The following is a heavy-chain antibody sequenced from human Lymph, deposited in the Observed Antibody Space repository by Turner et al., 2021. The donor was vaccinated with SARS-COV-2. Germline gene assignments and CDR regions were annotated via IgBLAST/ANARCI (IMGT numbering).Heavy chain of an antibody. D-gene: IGHD3-10*01. V-gene: IGHV3-33*01. CDR1: GFTFSSYA. CDR3: ARDLRFGELPAADH. Sequence: QVQLVESGGGVVRPGRSLRLSCAASGFTFSSYAMNWVRQDPGKGLEWVAVIWSGGSNKNYADSVKGRFTISRDNSKNTMYLQMNSLRAEDTAVYYCARDLRFGELPAADHWGQGTLVTVSS. J-gene: IGHJ4*02. CDR2: IWSGGSNK.